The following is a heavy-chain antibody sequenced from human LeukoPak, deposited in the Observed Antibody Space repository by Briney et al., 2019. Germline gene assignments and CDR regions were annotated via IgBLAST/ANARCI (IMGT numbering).Heavy chain of an antibody. CDR2: INSYNGNT. CDR3: ARAAPGYSSLVDY. J-gene: IGHJ4*02. CDR1: GYTFTRYG. V-gene: IGHV1-18*01. Sequence: APVKVSCKASGYTFTRYGISWVLQAPEQGLECIGRINSYNGNTTDAQKLQRRVTMNTDTSTSTAYMELRSLRSDDTAVYYCARAAPGYSSLVDYWGKGTLVTVSS. D-gene: IGHD6-19*01.